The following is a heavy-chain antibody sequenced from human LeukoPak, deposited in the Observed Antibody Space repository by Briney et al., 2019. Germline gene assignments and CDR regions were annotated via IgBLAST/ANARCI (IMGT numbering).Heavy chain of an antibody. CDR2: IYTRGST. CDR1: GGSISSGSYY. J-gene: IGHJ4*03. Sequence: YPSETLSLTCTVSGGSISSGSYYWSWIRQPAGKGLEWIGRIYTRGSTNYNPSLKSRVTISVDTSKNQFSLKLSSVTAADTAVYYCARATYCTNGVCFPGDDHNGYLDYWGQGTLVTVSS. V-gene: IGHV4-61*02. CDR3: ARATYCTNGVCFPGDDHNGYLDY. D-gene: IGHD2-8*01.